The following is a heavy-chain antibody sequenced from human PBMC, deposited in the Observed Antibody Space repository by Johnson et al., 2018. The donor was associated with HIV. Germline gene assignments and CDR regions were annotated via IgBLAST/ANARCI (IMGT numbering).Heavy chain of an antibody. V-gene: IGHV3-30*03. J-gene: IGHJ3*02. CDR2: ISYDGSNK. Sequence: QVQLVESGGGLVQPGRSLRLSCAASGFTFSSYGMHWVRQAPGKGLEWVAVISYDGSNKYYADSVKGRFTISRDNSKNTLYLQMNSLRAEDTVVYHCARDQDWGYYCSTAFDIWGQGTMVTVSS. D-gene: IGHD2-2*01. CDR1: GFTFSSYG. CDR3: ARDQDWGYYCSTAFDI.